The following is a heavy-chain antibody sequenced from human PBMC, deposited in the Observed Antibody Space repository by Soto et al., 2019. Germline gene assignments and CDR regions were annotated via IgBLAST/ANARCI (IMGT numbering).Heavy chain of an antibody. D-gene: IGHD3-10*01. CDR1: GGSFSGYY. CDR3: ASRIAMVRGVITGWFDP. CDR2: INHSGST. J-gene: IGHJ5*02. Sequence: SETLSLTCAVYGGSFSGYYWSWIRQPPGKGLEWIGEINHSGSTNYNPSLKSRVTISVDTSKNQFSMKLSSVTAADTAVYYCASRIAMVRGVITGWFDPWGQGTLVTVSS. V-gene: IGHV4-34*01.